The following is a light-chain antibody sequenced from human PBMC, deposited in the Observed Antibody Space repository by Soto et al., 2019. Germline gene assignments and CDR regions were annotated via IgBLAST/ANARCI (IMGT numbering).Light chain of an antibody. CDR2: GAS. Sequence: ETVLTQSPATLSSFPGERATLSCRASQSVSINYLAWFQHKPGQAPSLLIYGASSRATGIHDRFSGSGSGGDFTLTISRLEPEDFAVYYCQQYGSSRTFGQGTKVDI. J-gene: IGKJ1*01. CDR3: QQYGSSRT. V-gene: IGKV3-20*01. CDR1: QSVSINY.